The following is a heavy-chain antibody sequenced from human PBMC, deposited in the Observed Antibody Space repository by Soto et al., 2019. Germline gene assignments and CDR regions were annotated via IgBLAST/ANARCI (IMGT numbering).Heavy chain of an antibody. CDR2: IIPILGIA. J-gene: IGHJ4*02. CDR3: ASPSYYYDSSGYYLY. V-gene: IGHV1-69*02. CDR1: GGTFSSYT. D-gene: IGHD3-22*01. Sequence: QVQLVQSGAEVKKPGSSVKVSCKASGGTFSSYTISWVRQAPGQGLEWMGRIIPILGIANYAQKFQGRVTITADKSTSTAYMELSSLRSEDTAVYYCASPSYYYDSSGYYLYWGQGTLVTVSS.